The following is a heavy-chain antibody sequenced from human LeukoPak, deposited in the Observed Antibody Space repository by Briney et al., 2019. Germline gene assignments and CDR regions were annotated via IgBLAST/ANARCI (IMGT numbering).Heavy chain of an antibody. J-gene: IGHJ4*02. V-gene: IGHV3-11*06. CDR1: GFTFSDYY. D-gene: IGHD3-10*01. CDR3: ARARGNYYGSGSYYSPSDY. Sequence: PGGSLRLSCAASGFTFSDYYMSWIRQAPGKGREWVSYISSSSSYTNYADSVKGRFTISRDNAKNSLYLQMNSLRAEDTAVYYCARARGNYYGSGSYYSPSDYWGQGTLVTVSS. CDR2: ISSSSSYT.